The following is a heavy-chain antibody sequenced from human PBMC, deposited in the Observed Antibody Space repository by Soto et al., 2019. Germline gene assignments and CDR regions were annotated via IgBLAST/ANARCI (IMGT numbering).Heavy chain of an antibody. V-gene: IGHV4-4*07. CDR1: GGSINSYW. D-gene: IGHD3-22*01. Sequence: SETLSLTCSVSGGSINSYWLSWIRQPAGKGLELIGRVYSSGTTDYNPSLNSRATLSVETSKNQFSLKLSPVTAADTAMYYCARHEGPHNYYDSSGYYLAFDYWGQGTLVTVSS. CDR2: VYSSGTT. CDR3: ARHEGPHNYYDSSGYYLAFDY. J-gene: IGHJ4*02.